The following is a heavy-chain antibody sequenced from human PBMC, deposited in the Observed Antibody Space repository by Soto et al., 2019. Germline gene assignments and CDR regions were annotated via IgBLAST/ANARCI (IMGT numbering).Heavy chain of an antibody. J-gene: IGHJ1*01. Sequence: QMQLVQSGPEVKKPGTSVKVSCKATGFTFTSSAMQWVRQARGQRLEWIGWIVVGSGNTNYAQKFQERGTITRDMSTSTAYMELSSLRSEDTAVYYFAADVSSAKYFQHWGQGTLVTVSS. D-gene: IGHD6-19*01. CDR1: GFTFTSSA. V-gene: IGHV1-58*02. CDR2: IVVGSGNT. CDR3: AADVSSAKYFQH.